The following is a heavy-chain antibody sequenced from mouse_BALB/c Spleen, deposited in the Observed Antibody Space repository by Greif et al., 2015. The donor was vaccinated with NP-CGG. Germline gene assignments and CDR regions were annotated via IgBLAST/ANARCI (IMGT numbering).Heavy chain of an antibody. CDR2: INPSNGRT. V-gene: IGHV1S81*02. CDR1: GYTFTSYW. Sequence: QVQLKESGAELVRPGATGKLSCKASGYTFTSYWMHWVKQRPGQGLEWIGEINPSNGRTNYNEKFKSKATLTVDKSSSTSYMQPSSLTSEGSAVYYCAREESHSYGPCFAYWGQGTLVTVSA. D-gene: IGHD1-2*01. J-gene: IGHJ3*01. CDR3: AREESHSYGPCFAY.